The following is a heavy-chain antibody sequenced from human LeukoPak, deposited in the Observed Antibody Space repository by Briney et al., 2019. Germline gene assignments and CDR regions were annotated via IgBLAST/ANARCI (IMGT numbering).Heavy chain of an antibody. Sequence: GGSLRLSCAASGSTFSSYWMHWVRQAPGKGLVWVSRINSDGSSTRYADSVKGRFTISRDNAKNTLYLQMNSLRAEDTAVYYCARRGYSSGWYDAFDIWGQGTMVTVSS. CDR3: ARRGYSSGWYDAFDI. CDR1: GSTFSSYW. D-gene: IGHD6-19*01. CDR2: INSDGSST. J-gene: IGHJ3*02. V-gene: IGHV3-74*01.